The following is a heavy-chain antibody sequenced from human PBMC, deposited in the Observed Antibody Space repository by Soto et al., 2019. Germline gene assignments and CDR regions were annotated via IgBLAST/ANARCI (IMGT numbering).Heavy chain of an antibody. CDR3: ARGTRGYFSGGSCYPIKPFDI. J-gene: IGHJ3*02. V-gene: IGHV4-59*01. Sequence: NPSESLCLTGTVSGGSISGGYWSWIRKPPGKGLEWIGYIYYSGSTNYNPSLKSRVTISVDTSKNQFSLKLSSVTAADTAVYYCARGTRGYFSGGSCYPIKPFDIWGQGTMVTVSS. D-gene: IGHD2-15*01. CDR1: GGSISGGY. CDR2: IYYSGST.